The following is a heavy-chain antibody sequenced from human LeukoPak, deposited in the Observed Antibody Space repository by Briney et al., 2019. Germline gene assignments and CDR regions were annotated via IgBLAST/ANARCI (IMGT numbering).Heavy chain of an antibody. V-gene: IGHV4-38-2*02. J-gene: IGHJ4*02. Sequence: SETLSLTCTVSGYSISSGYYWGWIRQPPGKGLEWIGSIYHSGSTYYNPSLKSRVTISVDTSKNQLSLKLSSVTAADTAVYYCARSKLFGEYYFDYWGQGTLVTVSS. D-gene: IGHD3-10*01. CDR3: ARSKLFGEYYFDY. CDR1: GYSISSGYY. CDR2: IYHSGST.